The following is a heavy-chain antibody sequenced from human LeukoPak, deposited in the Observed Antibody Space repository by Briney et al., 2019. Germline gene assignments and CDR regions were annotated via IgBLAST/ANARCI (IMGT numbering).Heavy chain of an antibody. J-gene: IGHJ6*03. D-gene: IGHD3-9*01. CDR3: ARSLNIFHMDV. CDR2: ISYSGST. CDR1: GGSISSYY. Sequence: PSETLSLTCTLSGGSISSYYWSWIRQPPGKELEWIGYISYSGSTNYYPSLKSRVTISVDTSKNQFSLKLSSVTAADTAVYYCARSLNIFHMDVWGKGTTVTISS. V-gene: IGHV4-59*01.